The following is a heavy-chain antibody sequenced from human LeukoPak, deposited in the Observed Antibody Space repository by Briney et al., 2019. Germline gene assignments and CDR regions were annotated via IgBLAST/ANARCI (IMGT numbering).Heavy chain of an antibody. D-gene: IGHD4-17*01. CDR2: IYWXDXK. CDR1: GXXXXXXGVX. CDR3: ARPGDYGYDGLKY. V-gene: IGHV2-5*01. J-gene: IGHJ4*02. Sequence: SGPTLVKPTQTXTXXXTXSGXXXXXXGVXXXXXXXXXGXAXXXXXLIYWXDXKRXXASLKNRLTITKDTSKNQVVLTMTNMDPVDTATYXCARPGDYGYDGLKYWGQGTLVTVSS.